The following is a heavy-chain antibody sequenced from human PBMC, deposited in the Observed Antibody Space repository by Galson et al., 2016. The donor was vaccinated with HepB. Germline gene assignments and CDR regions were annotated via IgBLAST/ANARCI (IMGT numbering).Heavy chain of an antibody. V-gene: IGHV3-21*01. CDR1: GFTFRSYA. CDR2: ISSSSTYI. D-gene: IGHD2-15*01. Sequence: SLRLSCAASGFTFRSYAMNWVRQAPGKGLEWVSSISSSSTYIYYADSVKGRFTISRDNAKNSLYLQMNSLRAEDTAVYYCARADSVFDYWGQRTLVTVSS. J-gene: IGHJ4*02. CDR3: ARADSVFDY.